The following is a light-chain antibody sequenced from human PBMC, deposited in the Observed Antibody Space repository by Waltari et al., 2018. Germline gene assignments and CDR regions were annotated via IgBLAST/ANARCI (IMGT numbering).Light chain of an antibody. Sequence: ETVLTQSPATLSLSPGERATLSCRASQSVRTYLAWYQQRPGQAPRLLICDASNRASDVPARFSGSVSGTDFTLTISGLQPEDFAVYYCQERSNWPGGAFGGGTKVEIK. CDR3: QERSNWPGGA. CDR1: QSVRTY. CDR2: DAS. V-gene: IGKV3-11*01. J-gene: IGKJ4*01.